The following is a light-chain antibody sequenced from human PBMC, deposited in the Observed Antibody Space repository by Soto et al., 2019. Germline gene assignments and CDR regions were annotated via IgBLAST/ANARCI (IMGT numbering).Light chain of an antibody. Sequence: SYELTQPPSVSVAPGETARISCGGNNVGSRSVHWYQQKPGQAPFLVIYYDSDRPSGIPERFSGSNSGNTATLIISRVEAGDEADYYCQVWEATGDQVVFGGGTKVTVL. V-gene: IGLV3-21*01. CDR2: YDS. J-gene: IGLJ2*01. CDR1: NVGSRS. CDR3: QVWEATGDQVV.